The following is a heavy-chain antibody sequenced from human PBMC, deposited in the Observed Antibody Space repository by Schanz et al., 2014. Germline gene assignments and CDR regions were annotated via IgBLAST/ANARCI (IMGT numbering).Heavy chain of an antibody. CDR1: GYTFTSYS. Sequence: QVQLVQSGAEVKKPGASVKVSCKASGYTFTSYSIHWVRQAPGQGLEWVGIINPSEGGTSFPQKFKDRLTMTRDTSTSTFCMELSSLRSEDTAVYYCGRGFSRSYIDFWGQGTLITVSS. J-gene: IGHJ4*02. CDR3: GRGFSRSYIDF. D-gene: IGHD6-6*01. CDR2: INPSEGGT. V-gene: IGHV1-46*03.